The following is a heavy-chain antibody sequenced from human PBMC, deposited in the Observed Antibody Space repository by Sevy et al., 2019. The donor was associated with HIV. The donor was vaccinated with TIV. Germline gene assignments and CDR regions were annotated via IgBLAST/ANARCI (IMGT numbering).Heavy chain of an antibody. J-gene: IGHJ6*02. D-gene: IGHD2-2*01. Sequence: GGSLRLSCAASRFTFSSYWMSWVRQAPGKGLEWVAVISYDGSNKYYADSVKGRFTISRDNSKNTLYLQMNSLRAEDTAVYYCARDAVVVPAAWDYYYYYGMDVWGQGTTVTVSS. CDR2: ISYDGSNK. CDR1: RFTFSSYW. V-gene: IGHV3-30-3*01. CDR3: ARDAVVVPAAWDYYYYYGMDV.